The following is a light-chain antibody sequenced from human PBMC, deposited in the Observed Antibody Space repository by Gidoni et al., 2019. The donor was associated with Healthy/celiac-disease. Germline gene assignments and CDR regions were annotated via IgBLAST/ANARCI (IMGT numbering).Light chain of an antibody. Sequence: QSVLTQPPSVSGAPGQRVTLSCTGSSSNIGAGYGVHWYQQVPGAAPKLLIYDNTNRPSGVPDRFSGSKSGASASLAITGLQAEDEADYYCQSYDSSLRVFGTGTKVTVL. V-gene: IGLV1-40*01. CDR3: QSYDSSLRV. J-gene: IGLJ1*01. CDR2: DNT. CDR1: SSNIGAGYG.